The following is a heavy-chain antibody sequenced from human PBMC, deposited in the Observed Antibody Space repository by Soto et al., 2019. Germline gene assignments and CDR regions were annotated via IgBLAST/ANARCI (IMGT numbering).Heavy chain of an antibody. CDR2: ISSSSSTI. CDR3: ARDRNWYSSGWYNDY. CDR1: GFTLSSYS. Sequence: PGGSLRLSCAASGFTLSSYSMNWVRQAPGKGLEWVSYISSSSSTIYYADSVKGRFTISRDNAKNSLYLQMNSLRDEDTAVYYCARDRNWYSSGWYNDYWGQGTLVTVSS. J-gene: IGHJ4*02. V-gene: IGHV3-48*02. D-gene: IGHD6-19*01.